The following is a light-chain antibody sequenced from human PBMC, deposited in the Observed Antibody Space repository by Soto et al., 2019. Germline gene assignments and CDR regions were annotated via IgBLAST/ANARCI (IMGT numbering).Light chain of an antibody. CDR1: QTVRNNY. J-gene: IGKJ4*01. V-gene: IGKV3-11*01. Sequence: EFVLTQSPGTLSLSPGERATLSCRASQTVRNNYLAWYQQKPGQAPRLLIYDASKRATGIPARFSGGGSGTDFTLTISSLEPEDFAVYYCQHREDWPLTFGGGTKVEIK. CDR2: DAS. CDR3: QHREDWPLT.